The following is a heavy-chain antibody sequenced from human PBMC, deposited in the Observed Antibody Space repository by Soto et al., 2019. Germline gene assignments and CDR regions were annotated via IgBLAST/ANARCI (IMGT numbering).Heavy chain of an antibody. V-gene: IGHV1-18*04. CDR2: ISAYNGNT. Sequence: QVQLVQSGAEVKKPGASVKVSSKASGYTFTSYGISWVRQAPGQGLEWLGWISAYNGNTNYAQKLQGRVTMTTDTSTSTAYIELRSLRSDDKAVYYCARVAGTDWYFDLWGRGTLVTVSS. J-gene: IGHJ2*01. CDR1: GYTFTSYG. CDR3: ARVAGTDWYFDL. D-gene: IGHD6-13*01.